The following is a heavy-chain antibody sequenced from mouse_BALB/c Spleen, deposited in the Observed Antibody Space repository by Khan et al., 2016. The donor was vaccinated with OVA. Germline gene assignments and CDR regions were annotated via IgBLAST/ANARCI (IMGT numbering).Heavy chain of an antibody. CDR1: GFNIKDTY. Sequence: EVQLQQSGAELVKPGASVKLSCTASGFNIKDTYMHWVKQRPEQGLEWIGRIDPASGNIKYDPKFQGQATITADTPSNTVYLQLSSLTSEDTAVYYCVSPYWFAYWGQGTLVTVSA. CDR3: VSPYWFAY. J-gene: IGHJ3*01. CDR2: IDPASGNI. V-gene: IGHV14-3*02.